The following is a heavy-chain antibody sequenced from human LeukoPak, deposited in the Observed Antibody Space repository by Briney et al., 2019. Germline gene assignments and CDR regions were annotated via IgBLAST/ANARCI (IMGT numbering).Heavy chain of an antibody. CDR1: SGSIGGFTYY. Sequence: NTSETLSLTCTISSGSIGGFTYYWAWIRQPPGKGLEWIGYIYYSGSTYYNPPLKSRVTISVDTSKNQFSLKLSSVTAADTAVYYCARDCGYSYGYGPSGIDYWGQGTLVTVSS. CDR2: IYYSGST. V-gene: IGHV4-30-4*08. CDR3: ARDCGYSYGYGPSGIDY. D-gene: IGHD5-18*01. J-gene: IGHJ4*02.